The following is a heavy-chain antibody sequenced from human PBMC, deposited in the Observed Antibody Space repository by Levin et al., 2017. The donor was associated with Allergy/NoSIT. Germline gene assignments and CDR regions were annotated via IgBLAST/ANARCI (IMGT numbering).Heavy chain of an antibody. J-gene: IGHJ4*02. CDR2: LYSGGGT. V-gene: IGHV3-66*02. CDR1: GLTASSNY. CDR3: ARDGDYRVY. D-gene: IGHD4-17*01. Sequence: GGSLRLSCAASGLTASSNYMSWVRQAPGKGLEWVSVLYSGGGTYYADSVKGRFTISGDNSKNTLYLQMNSLTAVDTAVYYCARDGDYRVYWGQGALVTVSS.